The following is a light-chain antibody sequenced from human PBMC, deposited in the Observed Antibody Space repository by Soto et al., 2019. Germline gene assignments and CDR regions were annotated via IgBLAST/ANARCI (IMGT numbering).Light chain of an antibody. CDR3: QQYDNSPMYT. CDR1: QSVRSTY. CDR2: GGS. Sequence: VLTQSPGTLSLSPGERATLSCRAGQSVRSTYLAWYQQKPGQAPRLLIYGGSNRATGIPDRFSGSGSGTDFTLTISRLEPEDSGVYYCQQYDNSPMYTFGQGTKLEIK. V-gene: IGKV3-20*01. J-gene: IGKJ2*01.